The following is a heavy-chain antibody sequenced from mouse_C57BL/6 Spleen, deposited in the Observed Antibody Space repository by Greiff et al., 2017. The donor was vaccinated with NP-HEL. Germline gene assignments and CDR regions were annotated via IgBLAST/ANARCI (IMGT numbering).Heavy chain of an antibody. D-gene: IGHD4-1*01. CDR3: ARNWERDYFDY. J-gene: IGHJ2*01. CDR2: INPNNGGT. V-gene: IGHV1-22*01. CDR1: GYTFTDYN. Sequence: VQLQESGPELVKPGASVTMSCKASGYTFTDYNMHWVKQSHGKSLEWIGYINPNNGGTSYNQKFKGKATLTVNKSSSTAYMELRSLTSEDSAVYYCARNWERDYFDYWGQGTTLTVSS.